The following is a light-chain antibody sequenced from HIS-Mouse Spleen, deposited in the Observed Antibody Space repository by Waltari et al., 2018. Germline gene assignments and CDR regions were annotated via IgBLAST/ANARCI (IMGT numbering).Light chain of an antibody. CDR2: DVS. CDR1: SSYVGGYNY. CDR3: SSYTSSSTRV. Sequence: QSALTQPASVSGSPGQSITIPCTGTSSYVGGYNYVSWYQQHPGKAPKLMIYDVSNRPSGVSNRFSGSKSGNTASLTISGLQAEDEADYYCSSYTSSSTRVFGGGTKLTVL. J-gene: IGLJ3*02. V-gene: IGLV2-14*03.